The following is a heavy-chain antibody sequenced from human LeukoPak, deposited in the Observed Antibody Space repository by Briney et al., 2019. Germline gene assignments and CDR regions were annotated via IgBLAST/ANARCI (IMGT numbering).Heavy chain of an antibody. V-gene: IGHV1-2*02. CDR3: ARARGGTIFGVVITIFDY. J-gene: IGHJ4*02. Sequence: ASVKVSCKAPGYTFTGYYMHWVRQAPGQGLEWMGWINPNSGGTNYAQKFQGRVTMTRDTSISTAYMELSRLRSDDTAVYYCARARGGTIFGVVITIFDYWGQGTLVTVSS. D-gene: IGHD3-3*01. CDR1: GYTFTGYY. CDR2: INPNSGGT.